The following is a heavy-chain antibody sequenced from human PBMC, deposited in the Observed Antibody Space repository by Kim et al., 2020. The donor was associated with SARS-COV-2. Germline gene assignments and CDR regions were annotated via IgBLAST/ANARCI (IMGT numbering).Heavy chain of an antibody. J-gene: IGHJ5*01. CDR3: GSVRYDDVLGSYRDDS. V-gene: IGHV3-11*03. CDR1: GFTFKDYY. CDR2: ISTGSRYT. D-gene: IGHD3-16*02. Sequence: GGSLRLSCAASGFTFKDYYMSWVRQAPGKGLQWVSHISTGSRYTYNAASVNGLFTTSNDTTKTLLHLQMSSLIADTAVFYYCGSVRYDDVLGSYRDDS.